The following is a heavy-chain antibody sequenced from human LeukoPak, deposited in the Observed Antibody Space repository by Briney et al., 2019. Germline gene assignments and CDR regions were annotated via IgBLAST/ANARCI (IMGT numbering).Heavy chain of an antibody. D-gene: IGHD3/OR15-3a*01. CDR3: ARARGWVLDPRAFDI. V-gene: IGHV4-59*01. CDR1: GGSISSYY. J-gene: IGHJ3*02. Sequence: SETLSLTCTVSGGSISSYYWSWIRQPPGKGLEWIGYIYYSGSTNYNPSLKSRVTISVDTSKNQFSLKLSSVTAADTAVYYCARARGWVLDPRAFDIWGQGTMVTVSS. CDR2: IYYSGST.